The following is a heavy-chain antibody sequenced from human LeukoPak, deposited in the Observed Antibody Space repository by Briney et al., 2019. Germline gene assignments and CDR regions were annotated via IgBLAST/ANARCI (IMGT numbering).Heavy chain of an antibody. CDR1: GGSISSSSYY. V-gene: IGHV4-39*07. CDR3: ARVGDYVWGTYRPYYFES. CDR2: IYYIGST. Sequence: SETLSLTCIVSGGSISSSSYYWGWIRQPPGKGLEWIGSIYYIGSTNYNPSLKSRVTMSVDTSKNQFSLKLSSVTAADTAVYYCARVGDYVWGTYRPYYFESWGQGTLVTVSS. D-gene: IGHD3-16*02. J-gene: IGHJ4*02.